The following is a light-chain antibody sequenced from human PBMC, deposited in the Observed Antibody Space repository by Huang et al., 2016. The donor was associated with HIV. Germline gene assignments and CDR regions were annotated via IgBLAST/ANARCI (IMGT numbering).Light chain of an antibody. CDR3: QQYNNWPIT. V-gene: IGKV3-15*01. CDR2: GAS. CDR1: QSVNTN. J-gene: IGKJ5*01. Sequence: EVVMTQSPAILSVSPGERAALSCRASQSVNTNLAWYQQKPAQAPRLLIHGASTRATVIPARFSGSGSGTEVTRTISSLQSEDFADYYCQQYNNWPITFGQGTRLEIK.